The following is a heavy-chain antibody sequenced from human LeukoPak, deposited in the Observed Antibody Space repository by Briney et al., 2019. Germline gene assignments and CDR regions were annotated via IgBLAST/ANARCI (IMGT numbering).Heavy chain of an antibody. CDR1: GFTVSTNS. J-gene: IGHJ4*02. CDR2: IYSDNT. Sequence: GGSLRLSCTVSGFTVSTNSMSWVRQAPGKGLEWVSFIYSDNTHYSDSVKGRFTISRDNSKNTLYLQMNSLRAEDTAVYYCAKDGDDSIDYWGQGTLVTVSS. D-gene: IGHD3-22*01. V-gene: IGHV3-66*02. CDR3: AKDGDDSIDY.